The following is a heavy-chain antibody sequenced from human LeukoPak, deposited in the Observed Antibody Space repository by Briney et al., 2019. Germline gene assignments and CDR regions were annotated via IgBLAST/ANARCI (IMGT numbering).Heavy chain of an antibody. CDR2: ISRDGST. CDR3: TTSSGWYSLNY. J-gene: IGHJ4*02. Sequence: KTSETLSLTCTVSGVSISGSSYYWGWIRQPPGKGLDWIGEISRDGSTKYNPSLKNRVTISKDNSKNQFSLKLNSVTAADTAVYYCTTSSGWYSLNYWGQGVLITVSS. V-gene: IGHV4-39*07. D-gene: IGHD1-26*01. CDR1: GVSISGSSYY.